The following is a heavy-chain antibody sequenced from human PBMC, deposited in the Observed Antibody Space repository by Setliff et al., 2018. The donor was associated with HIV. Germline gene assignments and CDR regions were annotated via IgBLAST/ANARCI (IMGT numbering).Heavy chain of an antibody. CDR3: ARAAKPGYSSSWYRPNPSPTDY. Sequence: GGSLRLSCAASEFTFSSYSMNWVRQAPGKGLEWVSSISSSSSYIYYADSVKGRFTISRDNAKNSLYLQMNSLRAEDTAVYYCARAAKPGYSSSWYRPNPSPTDYWGQGTLVTVSS. D-gene: IGHD6-13*01. J-gene: IGHJ4*02. CDR2: ISSSSSYI. CDR1: EFTFSSYS. V-gene: IGHV3-21*01.